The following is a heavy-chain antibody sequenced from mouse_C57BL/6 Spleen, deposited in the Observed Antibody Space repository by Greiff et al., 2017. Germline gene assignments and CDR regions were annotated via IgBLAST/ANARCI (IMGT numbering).Heavy chain of an antibody. CDR2: IHPNSGST. CDR1: GYTFTSYW. Sequence: QVQLQQPGAELVKPGASVTLSCKASGYTFTSYWMHWVKQRPGQGLEWIGMIHPNSGSTNYNEKFKSKATLTVDKSSSTAYMQLSSLTSEDSAVYYCARSDYYGSSSYWYFDVWGTGTTGTVSS. CDR3: ARSDYYGSSSYWYFDV. J-gene: IGHJ1*03. D-gene: IGHD1-1*01. V-gene: IGHV1-64*01.